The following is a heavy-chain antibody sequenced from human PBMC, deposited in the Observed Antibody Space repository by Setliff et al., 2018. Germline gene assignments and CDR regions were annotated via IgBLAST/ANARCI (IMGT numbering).Heavy chain of an antibody. Sequence: ASVKVSCKASGYTFTSYAMNWVRQAPGQGLEWMGWINTNTGNPTYAQGFTGRFVFTLDTSVSTAYLQISSLKAEDTAVYYCARNYYGSGSYWDASDIWGQGTMVTVSS. CDR1: GYTFTSYA. CDR3: ARNYYGSGSYWDASDI. D-gene: IGHD3-10*01. CDR2: INTNTGNP. J-gene: IGHJ3*02. V-gene: IGHV7-4-1*02.